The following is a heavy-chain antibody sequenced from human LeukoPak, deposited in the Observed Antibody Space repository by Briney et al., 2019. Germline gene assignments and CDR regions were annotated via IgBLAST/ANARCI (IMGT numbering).Heavy chain of an antibody. V-gene: IGHV3-21*01. CDR2: ISSSSSYI. J-gene: IGHJ3*02. D-gene: IGHD3-10*01. Sequence: KTGGSLRLSCAASGFTFSSYSMNWVRQAPGKGLEWVSSISSSSSYIYYADSVKGRFTISRDNAKNSLYLQMNSLRAEDTAVYYCARDRRGPHDAFDIWGQGTMVTVSS. CDR3: ARDRRGPHDAFDI. CDR1: GFTFSSYS.